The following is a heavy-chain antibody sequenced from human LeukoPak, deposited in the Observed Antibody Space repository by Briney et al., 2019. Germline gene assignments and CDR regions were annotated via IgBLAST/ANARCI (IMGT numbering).Heavy chain of an antibody. CDR3: AKTRPLDSSSWSHGDY. J-gene: IGHJ4*02. Sequence: QSGGSLRLSCAASGFTFNSYAMSWVRQAPGKGLEWVSAISGSGDSTYYGDSVKGRFTISRDNSKNTLYLQMNSLRAEDTAVYYCAKTRPLDSSSWSHGDYWGQGTLVTVSS. CDR1: GFTFNSYA. CDR2: ISGSGDST. V-gene: IGHV3-23*01. D-gene: IGHD6-13*01.